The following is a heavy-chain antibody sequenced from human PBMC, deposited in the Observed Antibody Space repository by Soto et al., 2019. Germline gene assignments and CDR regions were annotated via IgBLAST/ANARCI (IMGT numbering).Heavy chain of an antibody. V-gene: IGHV3-15*01. D-gene: IGHD3-3*01. Sequence: EVQLVESGGGLVKPGGSLRLSCAASGFTFSNAWMSWVRQAPGKGLEWVGRLKSKTDGGTTDYAAPVKGRFTISRDDSKNTLYLQMNSLKTEDTAVYYCTTTLRFLEWTTYYYYGMDVWGQGTTVTVSS. CDR2: LKSKTDGGTT. CDR3: TTTLRFLEWTTYYYYGMDV. J-gene: IGHJ6*02. CDR1: GFTFSNAW.